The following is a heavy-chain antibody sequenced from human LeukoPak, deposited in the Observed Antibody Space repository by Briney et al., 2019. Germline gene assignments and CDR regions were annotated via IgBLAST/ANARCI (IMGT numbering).Heavy chain of an antibody. CDR2: ISYDGSNK. CDR1: GFTFSSYG. Sequence: GGSLRLSCAASGFTFSSYGMHWIRQAPGKGLEWVAVISYDGSNKYYADSVKGRFTISRDNSKNTLYLQMNSLRAEDTAVYYCAKAGYSYGPAEYFQHWGQGTLVTVSS. CDR3: AKAGYSYGPAEYFQH. D-gene: IGHD5-18*01. V-gene: IGHV3-30*18. J-gene: IGHJ1*01.